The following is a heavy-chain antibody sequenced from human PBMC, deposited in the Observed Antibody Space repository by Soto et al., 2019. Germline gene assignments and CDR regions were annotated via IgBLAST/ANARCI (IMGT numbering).Heavy chain of an antibody. Sequence: GGSLRLSCAASGFTFSNAWMCWVRMDPGQGLEWVSRTKSKTEGGTTDYAAPMKGRLTISRDDSNNTLYLQTNSLKTEDTTVYYCTTDGYNPLKKDAFDIWGQGTMVTVSS. CDR1: GFTFSNAW. CDR3: TTDGYNPLKKDAFDI. D-gene: IGHD5-12*01. J-gene: IGHJ3*02. CDR2: TKSKTEGGTT. V-gene: IGHV3-15*01.